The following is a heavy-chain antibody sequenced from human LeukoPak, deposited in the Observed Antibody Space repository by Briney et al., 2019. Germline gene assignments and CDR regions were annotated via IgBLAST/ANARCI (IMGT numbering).Heavy chain of an antibody. Sequence: ASVTVSFTASGYTFTSYYMHWVRQAPGQGREWMGVINPSGGSTSYEQKFQGRVTMTRVMSTSTVYMELSSLRSEDTAVYYCARDRAYGDYEGVFDYWGQGTLVTVSS. CDR1: GYTFTSYY. J-gene: IGHJ4*02. CDR2: INPSGGST. V-gene: IGHV1-46*01. D-gene: IGHD4-17*01. CDR3: ARDRAYGDYEGVFDY.